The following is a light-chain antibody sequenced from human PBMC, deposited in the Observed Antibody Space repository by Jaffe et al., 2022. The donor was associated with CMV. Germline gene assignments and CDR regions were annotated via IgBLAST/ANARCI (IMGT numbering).Light chain of an antibody. J-gene: IGKJ3*01. CDR1: QDISNY. CDR3: QQYESLPFT. Sequence: DIQMTQSPSSLSASVGDRVTIACQASQDISNYLNWYQQKPGKAPKLLIYDASNLETGVPSRFRGSGSGTDFTFTISSLQPEDIATYFCQQYESLPFTFGPGTKVDLK. CDR2: DAS. V-gene: IGKV1-33*01.